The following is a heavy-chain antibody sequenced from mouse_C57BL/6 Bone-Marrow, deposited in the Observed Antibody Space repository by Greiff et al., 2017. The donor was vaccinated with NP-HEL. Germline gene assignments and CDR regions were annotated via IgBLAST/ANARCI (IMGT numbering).Heavy chain of an antibody. Sequence: QVQLQQSGPGLVQPSQSLSITCTVSGFSLTSYGVHWVRQSPGKGLEWLGVIWSGGSTDYNAAFISRLSISKDNSKSQVFFKMNSLQADDTAIYYCARSLQICYSFAYWGQGTLVTVSA. J-gene: IGHJ3*01. CDR2: IWSGGST. V-gene: IGHV2-2*01. D-gene: IGHD6-1*01. CDR3: ARSLQICYSFAY. CDR1: GFSLTSYG.